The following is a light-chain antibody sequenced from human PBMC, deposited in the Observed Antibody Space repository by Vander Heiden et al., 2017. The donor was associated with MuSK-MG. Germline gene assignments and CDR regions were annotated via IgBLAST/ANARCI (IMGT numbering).Light chain of an antibody. J-gene: IGKJ1*01. CDR2: AAS. CDR3: QQSRT. V-gene: IGKV1-39*01. CDR1: QSISSY. Sequence: DIQMTQSPSSLSASVGDRVTITCRASQSISSYLNWYQQKPGKAPKLLIYAASSLQSAVKQRFSGSGSGTDFTLTISSMQPEDFETYDGQQSRTFGQGTKVEIK.